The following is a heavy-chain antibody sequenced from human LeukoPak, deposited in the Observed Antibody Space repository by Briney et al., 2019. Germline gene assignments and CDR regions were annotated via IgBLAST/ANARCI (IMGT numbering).Heavy chain of an antibody. CDR1: GGSFSGYY. Sequence: SETLSLTCAVYGGSFSGYYWSWIRQPPGKGLEWIGYIYYSGSTNYNPSLKSRVTISVDTSKNQFSLKLSSVTAADTAVYYCAREGFRYCSSTSCYLGEDAFDIWGQGTMVTVSS. CDR3: AREGFRYCSSTSCYLGEDAFDI. D-gene: IGHD2-2*01. J-gene: IGHJ3*02. CDR2: IYYSGST. V-gene: IGHV4-59*01.